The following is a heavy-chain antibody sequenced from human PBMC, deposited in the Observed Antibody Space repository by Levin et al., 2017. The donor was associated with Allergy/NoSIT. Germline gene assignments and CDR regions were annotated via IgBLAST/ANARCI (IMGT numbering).Heavy chain of an antibody. Sequence: GESLKISCAASGFTFSDYYMSWIRQAPGKGLEWVSYISSSSSYTNYADSVKGRFTISRDNAKNSLYLQMNSLRAEDTAVYYCARSTGYSSSWADYWGQGTLVTVSS. CDR3: ARSTGYSSSWADY. J-gene: IGHJ4*02. D-gene: IGHD6-13*01. CDR2: ISSSSSYT. CDR1: GFTFSDYY. V-gene: IGHV3-11*03.